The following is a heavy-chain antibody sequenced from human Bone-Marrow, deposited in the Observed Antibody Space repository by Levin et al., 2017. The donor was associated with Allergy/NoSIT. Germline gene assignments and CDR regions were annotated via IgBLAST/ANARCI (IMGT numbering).Heavy chain of an antibody. D-gene: IGHD6-6*01. J-gene: IGHJ4*02. CDR2: ISSSSGAI. CDR3: ARGVGYSSSSGDY. CDR1: GFTFSSYS. V-gene: IGHV3-48*04. Sequence: GGSLRLSCAGSGFTFSSYSMNWVRQAPGKGLEWVSYISSSSGAIYYADSVKGRFTISRDNAKNSLYLQMNSLGAEDTAVDYCARGVGYSSSSGDYWGQGTLVTVSS.